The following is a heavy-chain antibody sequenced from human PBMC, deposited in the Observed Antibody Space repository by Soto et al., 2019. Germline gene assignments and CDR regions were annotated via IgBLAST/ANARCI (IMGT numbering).Heavy chain of an antibody. CDR3: ARDNVGAMYYYYYGMDV. D-gene: IGHD1-26*01. J-gene: IGHJ6*02. Sequence: QVQLVQSGAEVKKPGASVKVSCKASGYTFTSYGISWVRQAPGQGLEWMGWISAYNGNTNYAQKLQGRVTITTDTSTSTAYMELRSLRSDDTAVYYCARDNVGAMYYYYYGMDVWGQGTTVTVSS. CDR1: GYTFTSYG. CDR2: ISAYNGNT. V-gene: IGHV1-18*01.